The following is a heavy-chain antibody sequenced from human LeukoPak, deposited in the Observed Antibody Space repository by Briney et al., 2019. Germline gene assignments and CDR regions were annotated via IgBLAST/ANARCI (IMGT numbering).Heavy chain of an antibody. J-gene: IGHJ4*02. CDR2: INSDGSST. V-gene: IGHV3-74*01. CDR3: ARGPGYSSGWYSVDY. D-gene: IGHD6-19*01. Sequence: GGSLRLSCVASGFTSSIYCMHWVRQALGKGQGLVSRINSDGSSTSYADSVKGRFTISRDNAKNTLYLQMNSLRAEDTAVYYCARGPGYSSGWYSVDYWGQGTLVTVSS. CDR1: GFTSSIYC.